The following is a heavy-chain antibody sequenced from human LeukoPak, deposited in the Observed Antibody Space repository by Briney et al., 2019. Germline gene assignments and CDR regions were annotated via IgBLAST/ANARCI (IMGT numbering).Heavy chain of an antibody. CDR1: GGSISSSGYY. CDR3: ARVSFHCSSTSCYSNNYYYYGMDV. V-gene: IGHV4-31*03. CDR2: IYYSGTT. D-gene: IGHD2-2*01. J-gene: IGHJ6*02. Sequence: SQTLSLTCTVSGGSISSSGYYWSWIRQQPGKDLEWIGYIYYSGTTDYNPSLESRVIISRDTSKNQFSLKLSSVTAADTAVYYCARVSFHCSSTSCYSNNYYYYGMDVWGQGTTVTVSS.